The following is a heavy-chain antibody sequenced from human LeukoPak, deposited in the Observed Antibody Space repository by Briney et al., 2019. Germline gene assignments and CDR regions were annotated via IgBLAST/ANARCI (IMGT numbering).Heavy chain of an antibody. CDR3: ARGPRSSVYNYFDY. J-gene: IGHJ4*02. V-gene: IGHV3-7*01. D-gene: IGHD3-22*01. Sequence: GGSLRLSCAASGFTFSNYWMYWVRQAPGKGLEWVANINEDGGEKFYVDSVKGRFTISRDNAKNSLFLQVNSLRAEDTALYYCARGPRSSVYNYFDYWGQGTPVTVSS. CDR2: INEDGGEK. CDR1: GFTFSNYW.